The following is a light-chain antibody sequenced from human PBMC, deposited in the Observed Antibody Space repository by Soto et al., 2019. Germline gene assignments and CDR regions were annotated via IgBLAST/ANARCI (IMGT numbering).Light chain of an antibody. CDR1: SSDIGDTHY. CDR3: SSYAGRDTVV. J-gene: IGLJ1*01. V-gene: IGLV2-8*01. Sequence: QSALTQPPSASGSPGQSVTVSCTGTSSDIGDTHYVSWYQQHPGKAPKLMVYEVSKRPSGVPDRVSGSKSGNTASLTVSGLLAEDEGDYYCSSYAGRDTVVYGSGTKVTVL. CDR2: EVS.